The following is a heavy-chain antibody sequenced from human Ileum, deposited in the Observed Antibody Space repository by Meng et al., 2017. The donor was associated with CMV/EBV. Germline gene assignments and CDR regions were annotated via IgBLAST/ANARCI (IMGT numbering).Heavy chain of an antibody. CDR3: ARGASDLDY. J-gene: IGHJ4*02. Sequence: GESLKISCAASGFTFSSYAMSWVRQAPGKGLEWVSCIISSSGTMYYADSVRGRFTISRDNAKNSLYLQMNSLRAEDTAVYYCARGASDLDYWGQGTLVTVSS. CDR1: GFTFSSYA. CDR2: IISSSGTM. D-gene: IGHD4/OR15-4a*01. V-gene: IGHV3-48*04.